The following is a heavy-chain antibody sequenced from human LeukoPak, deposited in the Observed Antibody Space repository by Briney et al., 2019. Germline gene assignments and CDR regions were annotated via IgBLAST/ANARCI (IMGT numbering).Heavy chain of an antibody. CDR2: IYYSGST. CDR1: GGSISSSSYY. CDR3: ARLSRTFIDY. J-gene: IGHJ4*02. Sequence: SETLSLTCTVSGGSISSSSYYWGWIRQPPGKGLEWIGSIYYSGSTYYNPSLKGRVTISVGTSKDQFSLKLSSVTAADTAVYYCARLSRTFIDYWGQGTLVTVSS. V-gene: IGHV4-39*01.